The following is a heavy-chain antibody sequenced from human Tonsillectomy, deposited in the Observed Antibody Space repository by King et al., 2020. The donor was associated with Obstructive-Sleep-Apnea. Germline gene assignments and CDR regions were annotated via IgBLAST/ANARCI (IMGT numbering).Heavy chain of an antibody. V-gene: IGHV3-21*01. CDR2: STLSCSYL. J-gene: IGHJ4*02. Sequence: VQLVESGGGLVKPGGCLRLSCAACGLTFSCYSMILVRHAPGKGLEGVLSSTLSCSYLYYAESVKGRFTISRDNAKNSLYLQMNSLRAEDTAVYYCARDGWNVDYWGQGTLVTVSS. CDR1: GLTFSCYS. CDR3: ARDGWNVDY. D-gene: IGHD1-1*01.